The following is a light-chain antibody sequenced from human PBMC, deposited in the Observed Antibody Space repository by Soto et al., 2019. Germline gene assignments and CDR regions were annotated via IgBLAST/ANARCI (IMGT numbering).Light chain of an antibody. CDR3: QQGYSFAFT. J-gene: IGKJ3*01. V-gene: IGKV1-12*01. Sequence: DIQMTQSPSSVSASVGDRVTINCRASQDISSWLAWYQQKPGKAPKLLIYAASNLQSGVPSRFSGRGSGTDFTLAISSLQPEDFATYFCQQGYSFAFTFGPGTKV. CDR1: QDISSW. CDR2: AAS.